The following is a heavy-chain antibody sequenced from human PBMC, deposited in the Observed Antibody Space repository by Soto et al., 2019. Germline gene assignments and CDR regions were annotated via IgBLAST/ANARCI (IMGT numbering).Heavy chain of an antibody. V-gene: IGHV3-30-3*01. J-gene: IGHJ4*02. CDR3: ARDVECIAAAGPFDY. CDR1: GFTFSSYA. Sequence: PGGSLRLSCAASGFTFSSYAMHWVRQAPGKGLEWVAVISYDGSNKYYADSVKGRFTISRDNSKNTLYLQMNSLRAEDTAVYYCARDVECIAAAGPFDYWGQGTLVTVSS. D-gene: IGHD6-13*01. CDR2: ISYDGSNK.